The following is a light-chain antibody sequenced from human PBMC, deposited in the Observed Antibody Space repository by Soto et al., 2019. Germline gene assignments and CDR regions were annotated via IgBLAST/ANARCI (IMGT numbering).Light chain of an antibody. J-gene: IGLJ1*01. CDR2: EVS. V-gene: IGLV2-14*01. Sequence: QSVLTQPASVSGSPGHSISISCTGTSSNSGDYNFVSWYQQHPGKAPKVIIYEVSNRPSGVSHRFSGAKAVNTASRTTSGLQTEDEADYYCSSYKYATVIPFVFGSGTKVTV. CDR1: SSNSGDYNF. CDR3: SSYKYATVIPFV.